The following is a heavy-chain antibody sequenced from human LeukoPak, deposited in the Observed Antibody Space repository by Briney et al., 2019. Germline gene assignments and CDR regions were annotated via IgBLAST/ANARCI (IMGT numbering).Heavy chain of an antibody. CDR2: INPNSGGT. D-gene: IGHD1-26*01. Sequence: ASVKVSCKASGYTFTGYYMHWVRQAPGQGLEWMGWINPNSGGTNYAQKFQGRVTMTRDTSTSTAYMELSRLRSDDTAVYYCARDVTTSGSYYVRGAFDIWGQGTMVTVSS. CDR1: GYTFTGYY. CDR3: ARDVTTSGSYYVRGAFDI. V-gene: IGHV1-2*02. J-gene: IGHJ3*02.